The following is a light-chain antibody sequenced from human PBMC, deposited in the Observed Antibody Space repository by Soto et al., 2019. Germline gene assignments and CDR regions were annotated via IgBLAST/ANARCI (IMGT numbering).Light chain of an antibody. V-gene: IGKV3-11*01. Sequence: SIAKKPNISCRARQNVANYLDWYQPNPGQAPRLLIYESSNRATGIAARFSGSGSGTDCTLTIRILEPEDLAVYYCQQRSDRPQTFGQGTKVDIK. J-gene: IGKJ1*01. CDR1: QNVANY. CDR2: ESS. CDR3: QQRSDRPQT.